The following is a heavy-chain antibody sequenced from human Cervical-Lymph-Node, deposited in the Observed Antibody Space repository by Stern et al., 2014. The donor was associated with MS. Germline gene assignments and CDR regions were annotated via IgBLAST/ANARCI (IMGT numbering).Heavy chain of an antibody. V-gene: IGHV3-33*01. J-gene: IGHJ4*02. CDR2: IWYDGSKK. CDR1: GFSVSNYG. CDR3: AREGRNSSFFFDS. D-gene: IGHD3-10*01. Sequence: QVQLVQSGGGVVQPGTSLRLSCAVSGFSVSNYGMHWVRQAPGKGLEGVAVIWYDGSKKYYADSVKGRFTISKDNSKNTVYLQMDSLRVEDTAIYYCAREGRNSSFFFDSWGQGTLATVSS.